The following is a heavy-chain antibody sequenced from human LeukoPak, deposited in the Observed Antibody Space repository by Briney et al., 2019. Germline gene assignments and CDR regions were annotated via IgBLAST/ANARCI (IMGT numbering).Heavy chain of an antibody. CDR3: ARVYPYYDSSGHYHY. J-gene: IGHJ4*02. V-gene: IGHV1-2*02. Sequence: ASVKVSCKASGYTFTGYYMHWVRQAPGQGLEWMGWINPNSGGTNYAQKFQGRVTMTRDTSISTAYMELSRLRSDDTAVYYCARVYPYYDSSGHYHYWGQGTLVTVSS. CDR2: INPNSGGT. D-gene: IGHD3-22*01. CDR1: GYTFTGYY.